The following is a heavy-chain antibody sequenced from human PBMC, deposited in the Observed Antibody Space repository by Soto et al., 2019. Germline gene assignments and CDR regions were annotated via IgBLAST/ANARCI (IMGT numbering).Heavy chain of an antibody. J-gene: IGHJ5*02. V-gene: IGHV3-15*01. CDR1: EFSVGNAW. D-gene: IGHD6-13*01. CDR2: IKSETDGGTT. CDR3: TTAPRWYFGRSDP. Sequence: GGSLRLSCAASEFSVGNAWMRWVRQAPGKGLEWVGRIKSETDGGTTDYAAPVKGRFTISRDDSKNTLYLQMNSLKTEDTAVYYCTTAPRWYFGRSDPWGQGTLVTVSS.